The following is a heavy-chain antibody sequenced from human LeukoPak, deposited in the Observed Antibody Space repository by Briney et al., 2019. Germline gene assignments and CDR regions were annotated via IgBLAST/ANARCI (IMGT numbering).Heavy chain of an antibody. V-gene: IGHV4-38-2*01. CDR3: ASRGPNAYSYVYYGWFDP. Sequence: PSETLSLTCAVSGYSISSGYYWGWIRQPPGKGLEWIGSIYQSGNTYYNPSLKSRVTISVDTSKNQFSLKLSSVAAADTAVYYCASRGPNAYSYVYYGWFDPWGQGTLVTVSS. D-gene: IGHD5-18*01. J-gene: IGHJ5*02. CDR1: GYSISSGYY. CDR2: IYQSGNT.